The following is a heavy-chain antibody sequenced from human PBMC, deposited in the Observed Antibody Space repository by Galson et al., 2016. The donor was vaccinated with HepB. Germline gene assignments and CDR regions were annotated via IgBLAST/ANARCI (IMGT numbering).Heavy chain of an antibody. CDR2: IYWDDDR. V-gene: IGHV2-5*02. Sequence: ALVKPTQTLTLTCTISGFSLNTHGVGVSWIRQPPGKALEWLALIYWDDDRRYNASLESRLTITKDTSKDQVVSTMTNMDPADTATYYCADRPRGGSGYAYWGQGILVIVSS. D-gene: IGHD5-18*01. CDR1: GFSLNTHGVG. J-gene: IGHJ4*02. CDR3: ADRPRGGSGYAY.